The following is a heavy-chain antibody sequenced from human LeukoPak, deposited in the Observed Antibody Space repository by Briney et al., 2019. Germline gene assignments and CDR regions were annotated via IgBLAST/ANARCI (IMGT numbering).Heavy chain of an antibody. V-gene: IGHV3-21*01. CDR3: ASDSTTVTRQGYFDI. J-gene: IGHJ3*02. Sequence: TGGSLRLSCAASGFTFSSYSMNWVRQAPGKGLEWVSSISSSSSYIYYADSVKGRFTISRDNAKNSLYLQMNSLRAEDTAVYYCASDSTTVTRQGYFDIWGQGTMVTVSS. D-gene: IGHD4-17*01. CDR1: GFTFSSYS. CDR2: ISSSSSYI.